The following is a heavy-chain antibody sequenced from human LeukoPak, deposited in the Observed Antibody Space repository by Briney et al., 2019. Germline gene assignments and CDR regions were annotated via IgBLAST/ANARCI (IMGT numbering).Heavy chain of an antibody. J-gene: IGHJ5*02. V-gene: IGHV3-69-1*01. CDR3: VRDVYQCWFDP. Sequence: KPGGSLRLSCGASGFTFSDYTMNWVRQAPGRGLEWVSSISSSSYIYYADSVKGRFTISRDNAKTSLYLQMNSLRAEDTAVYYCVRDVYQCWFDPWDQGTLVTVSS. D-gene: IGHD5/OR15-5a*01. CDR1: GFTFSDYT. CDR2: ISSSSYI.